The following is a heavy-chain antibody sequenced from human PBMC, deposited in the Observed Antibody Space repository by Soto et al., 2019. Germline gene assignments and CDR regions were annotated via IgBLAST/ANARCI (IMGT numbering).Heavy chain of an antibody. CDR1: AGTVASSHW. CDR2: VYHTGDT. V-gene: IGHV4-4*02. J-gene: IGHJ5*02. Sequence: PSETLSLTCGVSAGTVASSHWWSLVRQSPGRGLERIGNVYHTGDTNFNPSLQSRVTFSVDKSNNQFSLRLTSVTAADTAVYFCAREIVTAGGNNYFDPWGPGTLVTVSS. CDR3: AREIVTAGGNNYFDP. D-gene: IGHD2-21*02.